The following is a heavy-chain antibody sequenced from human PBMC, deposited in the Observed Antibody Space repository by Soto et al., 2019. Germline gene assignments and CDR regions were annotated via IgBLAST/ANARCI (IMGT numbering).Heavy chain of an antibody. Sequence: GGSLRLSCAASGFNFSNYAMHWVRQAPGKGLEWVVVISHDGSNKYYADSVKGRFTISRDRSKNTLYLQMNSLRPEDTAVYYCARARQYYDSSGYQAYNYYYYGMDVWGQGTTVTVSS. CDR1: GFNFSNYA. J-gene: IGHJ6*02. CDR3: ARARQYYDSSGYQAYNYYYYGMDV. CDR2: ISHDGSNK. D-gene: IGHD3-22*01. V-gene: IGHV3-30-3*01.